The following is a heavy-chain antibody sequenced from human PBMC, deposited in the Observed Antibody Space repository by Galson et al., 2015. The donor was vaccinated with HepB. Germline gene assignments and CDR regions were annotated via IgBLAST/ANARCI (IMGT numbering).Heavy chain of an antibody. CDR1: GFTFSTYS. CDR3: ARQYRSSSWLWGNYHGMDV. D-gene: IGHD6-6*01. J-gene: IGHJ6*02. CDR2: ISNDGREQ. V-gene: IGHV3-30*04. Sequence: SLRLSCAASGFTFSTYSMNWVRQAPGKGLEWVAVISNDGREQFYAPSVRGRFTISRDNSEKTLNLQMNSLRPEDTAVYYCARQYRSSSWLWGNYHGMDVWGQGTTVTVSS.